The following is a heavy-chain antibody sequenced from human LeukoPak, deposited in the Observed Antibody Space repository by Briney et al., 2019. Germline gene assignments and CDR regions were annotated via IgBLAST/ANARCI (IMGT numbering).Heavy chain of an antibody. Sequence: ASETLSLTCTVSGGSISSSSYYWGWIRQPPGKGLEWIESIYYSGSTYYNPSLKSRVTISVDTSKNQFSLKLSSVTAADTAVYYSAVNYYDSSGPFDYWGQGTLVTVSS. D-gene: IGHD3-22*01. CDR3: AVNYYDSSGPFDY. V-gene: IGHV4-39*07. J-gene: IGHJ4*02. CDR1: GGSISSSSYY. CDR2: IYYSGST.